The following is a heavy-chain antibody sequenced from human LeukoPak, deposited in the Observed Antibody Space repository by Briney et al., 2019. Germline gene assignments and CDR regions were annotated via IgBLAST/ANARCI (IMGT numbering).Heavy chain of an antibody. Sequence: PGGSLRLSCAASGFTLRGYGMNWVRQAPGKGLEWVSSISSSSSYIYYADSVKGRFAISRDNAENSLFLQMNSLRAEDTAVYYCAREVGVVGATCDYWGQGTLVTVSS. CDR2: ISSSSSYI. J-gene: IGHJ4*02. CDR1: GFTLRGYG. CDR3: AREVGVVGATCDY. D-gene: IGHD1-26*01. V-gene: IGHV3-21*01.